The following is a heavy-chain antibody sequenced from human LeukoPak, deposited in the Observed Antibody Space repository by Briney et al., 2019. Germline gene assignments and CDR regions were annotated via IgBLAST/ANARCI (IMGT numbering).Heavy chain of an antibody. V-gene: IGHV4-39*01. J-gene: IGHJ6*02. CDR1: GGSISSSSYY. CDR3: ARHALYTYYGMDV. CDR2: IYYSGST. Sequence: PSETLSLTCTVSGGSISSSSYYWGWIRQPPGKGLEWIGSIYYSGSTYYNPSLKSRVTISVDTSKNQFSLKLSSVTAADTAVYYCARHALYTYYGMDVWGQGTTVTVSS. D-gene: IGHD2-2*02.